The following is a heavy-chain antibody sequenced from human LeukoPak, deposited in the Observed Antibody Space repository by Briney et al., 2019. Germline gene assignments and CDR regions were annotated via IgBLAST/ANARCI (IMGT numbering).Heavy chain of an antibody. V-gene: IGHV4-39*01. CDR1: GGSISSSDFY. CDR3: ARHGDYVGVDS. Sequence: SETLSLTCTVSGGSISSSDFYWGWIRQPPGKGLEWIGSISYSGNTYYNPSLKSRVTISVDMSKNQFSLKLSSVTAADTAVYYCARHGDYVGVDSWGQGTLVTVSS. CDR2: ISYSGNT. D-gene: IGHD4-17*01. J-gene: IGHJ4*02.